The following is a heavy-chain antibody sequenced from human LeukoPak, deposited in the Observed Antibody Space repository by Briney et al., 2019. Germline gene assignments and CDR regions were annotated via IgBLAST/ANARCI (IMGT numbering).Heavy chain of an antibody. V-gene: IGHV3-21*01. CDR3: ARDVIAVAGTS. CDR1: GFTFSSYT. CDR2: ISSSSSYI. Sequence: GGSLRLSCAASGFTFSSYTMNWVRQAPGKGLEWVPSISSSSSYIYYADSVKGRFTISRDNAKNSLYLQMNSLRAEDTAVYYCARDVIAVAGTSWGQGTLVTVSS. J-gene: IGHJ4*02. D-gene: IGHD6-19*01.